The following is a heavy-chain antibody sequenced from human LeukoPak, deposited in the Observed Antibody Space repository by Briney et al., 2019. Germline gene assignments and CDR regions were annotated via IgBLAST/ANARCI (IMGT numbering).Heavy chain of an antibody. D-gene: IGHD1-20*01. CDR3: ARDGVNWNDVRGGFDY. J-gene: IGHJ4*02. CDR2: INSDGSST. CDR1: GFTFSSYW. V-gene: IGHV3-74*01. Sequence: GGSLRLSCAASGFTFSSYWMHWVRKAPGKGLVWVSRINSDGSSTSYADSVKGRFTISRDNAKNTLYLQMNSLRAEDTAVYYCARDGVNWNDVRGGFDYWGQGTLVTVSS.